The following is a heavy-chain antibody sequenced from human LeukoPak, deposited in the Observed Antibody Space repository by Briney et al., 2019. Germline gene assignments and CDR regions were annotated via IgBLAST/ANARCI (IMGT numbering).Heavy chain of an antibody. CDR1: GGSFSGYY. J-gene: IGHJ6*03. CDR3: TFSRVRGVGSYYHYYYMDV. D-gene: IGHD3-10*02. CDR2: INHSGST. Sequence: PSETLSLTCAVYGGSFSGYYWSWIRQPPGKGLEWIGEINHSGSTNYNPSLKSRVTISVDTSKNQFSLQLNSVTPEDTAVYYCTFSRVRGVGSYYHYYYMDVWGKGTTVTVSS. V-gene: IGHV4-34*01.